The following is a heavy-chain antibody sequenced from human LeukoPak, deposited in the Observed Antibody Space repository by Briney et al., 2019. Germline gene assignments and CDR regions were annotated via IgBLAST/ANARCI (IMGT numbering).Heavy chain of an antibody. CDR2: ISAYNGNT. V-gene: IGHV1-18*01. Sequence: ASVKVSRKASGYTFTSYGISWVRQAPGQGLELMGWISAYNGNTNYAQKLQGSVTMTTDTYTSTAYMELRSLRSDDTAVYYCARDLYYDSSGAGYYYYYMDVWGKGTTVTVSS. CDR1: GYTFTSYG. J-gene: IGHJ6*03. CDR3: ARDLYYDSSGAGYYYYYMDV. D-gene: IGHD3-22*01.